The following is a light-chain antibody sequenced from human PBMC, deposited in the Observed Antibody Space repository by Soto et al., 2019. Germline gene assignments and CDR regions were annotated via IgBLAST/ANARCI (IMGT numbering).Light chain of an antibody. V-gene: IGKV1-12*01. CDR3: QQTNSFPLS. J-gene: IGKJ4*01. CDR2: AAS. Sequence: DIQMTQSPSSVSASVGDRVTITCRASQGISTWVAWYQQKPGEAPKLLILAASILKSGVPSRFSGSGSGTDFSLTISSLQPADFATYFCQQTNSFPLSFGGGTKVEIK. CDR1: QGISTW.